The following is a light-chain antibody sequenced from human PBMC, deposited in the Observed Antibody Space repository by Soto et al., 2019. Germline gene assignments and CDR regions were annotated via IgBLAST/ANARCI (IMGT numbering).Light chain of an antibody. CDR1: GSNIGSNS. J-gene: IGLJ2*01. Sequence: QLVLTQPPSASGTPGQRVTISCSGSGSNIGSNSVNWYQQVPGMAPKLLIWRNNQRPSGVPDRFSGSKSGTSASLAISGLRSEDEADFYFAAWDDSLSGPVVFGGGTKLTVL. CDR3: AAWDDSLSGPVV. V-gene: IGLV1-47*02. CDR2: RNN.